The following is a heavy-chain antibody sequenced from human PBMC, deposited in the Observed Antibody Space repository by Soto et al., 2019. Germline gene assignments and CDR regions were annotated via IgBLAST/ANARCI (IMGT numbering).Heavy chain of an antibody. CDR1: GYTFTSYA. CDR3: ARDRYGDPEYFQH. CDR2: INAGNGNT. J-gene: IGHJ1*01. V-gene: IGHV1-3*05. Sequence: QVQLVQSGAEEKKPGASVKVSCKASGYTFTSYAMHWVRQAPGQRLEWMGWINAGNGNTKYSQKFQGRVTITRDTSASTGYMELSSLRSEDTAVYYCARDRYGDPEYFQHWGQGTLVTVSS. D-gene: IGHD4-17*01.